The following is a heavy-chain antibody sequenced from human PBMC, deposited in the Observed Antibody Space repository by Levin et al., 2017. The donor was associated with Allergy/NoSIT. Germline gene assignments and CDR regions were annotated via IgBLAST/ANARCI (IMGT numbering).Heavy chain of an antibody. CDR2: INHSGST. J-gene: IGHJ4*02. Sequence: SETLSLTCAVYGGSFSGYYWSWIRQPPGKGLEWIGEINHSGSTNYNPSLKSRVTISVDTSKNQFSLKLSSVTAADTAVYYCARGGILYWLSYFDYWGQGTLVTVSS. D-gene: IGHD2-8*02. V-gene: IGHV4-34*01. CDR3: ARGGILYWLSYFDY. CDR1: GGSFSGYY.